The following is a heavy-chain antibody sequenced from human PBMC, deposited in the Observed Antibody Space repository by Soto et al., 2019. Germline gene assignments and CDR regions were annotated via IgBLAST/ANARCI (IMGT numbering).Heavy chain of an antibody. Sequence: GGSLRLSCAASGLMFNAYGMHWVRQAPGKGLEWVAVISFDGSNQYYEESVKGRFTISRDNSMDTVYLQMHSPRAEDTAVYFCVKAGTMTGTGTTPRSFDIWGRGTMVTVSS. J-gene: IGHJ3*02. CDR1: GLMFNAYG. CDR2: ISFDGSNQ. CDR3: VKAGTMTGTGTTPRSFDI. V-gene: IGHV3-30*18. D-gene: IGHD1-1*01.